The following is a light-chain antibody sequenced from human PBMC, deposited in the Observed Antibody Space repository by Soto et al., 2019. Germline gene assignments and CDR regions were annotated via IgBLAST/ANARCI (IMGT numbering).Light chain of an antibody. CDR2: GAS. Sequence: EIVLTQSPGTLSVSPGARATLSCRASQSGGRNFLAWYQQKPGQAPRLLIYGASTRASGIPDRFSGSGSGTDFTLTISRLEPEDFAVYYGQQYASSPLTCGGGTKVETK. J-gene: IGKJ4*01. CDR3: QQYASSPLT. V-gene: IGKV3-20*01. CDR1: QSGGRNF.